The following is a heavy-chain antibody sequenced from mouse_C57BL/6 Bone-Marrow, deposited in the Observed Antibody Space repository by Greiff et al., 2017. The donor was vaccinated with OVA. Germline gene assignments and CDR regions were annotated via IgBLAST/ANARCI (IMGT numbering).Heavy chain of an antibody. CDR2: ILPGSGST. CDR3: ARLTTVVATRDYFDY. CDR1: GYTFTGYW. Sequence: QVQLQQSGAELLKPGASVKLSCKATGYTFTGYWIEWVKQRPGHGLEWIGEILPGSGSTNYNEKFKGKATFTADTSSNTAYMQLSSLTTEDSAIYYCARLTTVVATRDYFDYWGQGTTLTVSS. D-gene: IGHD1-1*01. V-gene: IGHV1-9*01. J-gene: IGHJ2*01.